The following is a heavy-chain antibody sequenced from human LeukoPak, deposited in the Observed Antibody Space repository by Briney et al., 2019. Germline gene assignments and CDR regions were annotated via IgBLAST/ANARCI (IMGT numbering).Heavy chain of an antibody. CDR1: GYSISSGYY. CDR3: ARLPQLGLYWYFDL. J-gene: IGHJ2*01. D-gene: IGHD7-27*01. V-gene: IGHV4-38-2*01. Sequence: SETLSLTCAVSGYSISSGYYWGWIRQPPGKGLEWIGSIYHSGSTYYNPSLKSRVTISVDTSKNQFSLKLSSVTAADTAVYYCARLPQLGLYWYFDLRGRGTLVTVSS. CDR2: IYHSGST.